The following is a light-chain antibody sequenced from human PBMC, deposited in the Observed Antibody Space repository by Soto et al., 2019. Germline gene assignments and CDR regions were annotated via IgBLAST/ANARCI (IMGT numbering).Light chain of an antibody. CDR2: DAS. V-gene: IGKV3-11*01. CDR3: QQRSQWPLT. CDR1: QNIARD. Sequence: EIVLTQSPATLSLSPGERATFSCRASQNIARDVGWYQQRPGQAPRLLIYDASNRAIDIPARFSGGGSGTDFTLTIDSLEPEDSAVYYCQQRSQWPLTFGGGTYVE. J-gene: IGKJ4*01.